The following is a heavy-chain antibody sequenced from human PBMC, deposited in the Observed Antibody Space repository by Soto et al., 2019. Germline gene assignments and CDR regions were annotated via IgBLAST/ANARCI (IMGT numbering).Heavy chain of an antibody. J-gene: IGHJ4*02. CDR2: INGDGRGT. D-gene: IGHD3-10*01. CDR1: GFTFTGSG. Sequence: EVQLVESGGGLVQPGGSLRRSCAASGFTFTGSGMHWVRQAPGKGLVWVPRINGDGRGTSYADFVKGRFIISRDDAKNTLFLQMNGLRAEDTAVYYCARGIFGSGTANDYWGQGTLVTVSS. CDR3: ARGIFGSGTANDY. V-gene: IGHV3-74*01.